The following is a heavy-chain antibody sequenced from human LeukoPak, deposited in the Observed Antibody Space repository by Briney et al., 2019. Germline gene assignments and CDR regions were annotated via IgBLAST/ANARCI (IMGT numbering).Heavy chain of an antibody. Sequence: GGSLRLSCAASGFNFNNYNVNWVRQAPGKGLEWVSYITLSSSSIYYADSVKGRFTISRDNAKNSLYLQMNSLRAEDTAVYYCAREPTYSSSWYTSCDYWGQGTLVTVSS. J-gene: IGHJ4*02. CDR1: GFNFNNYN. CDR3: AREPTYSSSWYTSCDY. D-gene: IGHD6-13*01. CDR2: ITLSSSSI. V-gene: IGHV3-48*01.